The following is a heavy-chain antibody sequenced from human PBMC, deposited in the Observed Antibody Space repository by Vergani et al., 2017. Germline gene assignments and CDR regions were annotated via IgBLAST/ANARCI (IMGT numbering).Heavy chain of an antibody. V-gene: IGHV3-23*04. CDR2: ISGSGGST. CDR1: GGTFSSYA. D-gene: IGHD2-2*01. Sequence: VQLVQSGAEVKKPGASVKVSCKASGGTFSSYAISWVRQAPGKGLEWVSAISGSGGSTYYADSVKGRFTISRDNSKNTLYLQMNSLRAEDTAVYYCAKDLGYCSSTSCPEGYFDLWGRGTLVTVSS. J-gene: IGHJ2*01. CDR3: AKDLGYCSSTSCPEGYFDL.